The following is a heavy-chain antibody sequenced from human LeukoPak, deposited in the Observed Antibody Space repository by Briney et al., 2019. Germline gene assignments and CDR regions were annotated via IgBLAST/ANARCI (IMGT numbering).Heavy chain of an antibody. CDR1: GFTFSDYW. CDR3: ARDIPSGFYTPDY. Sequence: GGSLRLSCVASGFTFSDYWMSWVRQAPGMGLEWVANIETDGDEKNYVDSVKGRFTISRDNARNSLYLQMSSLRVEDTAVNYCARDIPSGFYTPDYWGRGTLVTVSS. V-gene: IGHV3-7*01. J-gene: IGHJ4*02. D-gene: IGHD5-12*01. CDR2: IETDGDEK.